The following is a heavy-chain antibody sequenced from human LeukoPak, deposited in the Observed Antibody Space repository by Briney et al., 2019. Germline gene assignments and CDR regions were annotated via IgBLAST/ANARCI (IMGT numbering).Heavy chain of an antibody. CDR2: IISGSGSST. D-gene: IGHD6-19*01. CDR1: GFTFSSYG. J-gene: IGHJ4*02. V-gene: IGHV3-23*01. Sequence: AGGSLRLSCAASGFTFSSYGMSWVRQAPGKGLEWVSAIISGSGSSTYYADSVKGRFTISRDNSKNTLYLQMNSLRAEDTAVYYCAKRHSSGWYYLDYWGQGTLVTVSS. CDR3: AKRHSSGWYYLDY.